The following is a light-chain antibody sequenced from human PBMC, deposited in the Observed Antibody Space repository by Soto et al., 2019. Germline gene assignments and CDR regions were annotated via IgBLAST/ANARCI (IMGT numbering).Light chain of an antibody. CDR2: AAS. V-gene: IGKV1-39*01. CDR3: QQIHSTSSYT. J-gene: IGKJ2*01. Sequence: DIQMTQSPSTLSGSVGDRVTITCRASQNIRNYLNWYQQRPGKTPNLLVYAASNLRGGVPSRFSGSGSGTVFTLTINSLQPEDFATYYCQQIHSTSSYTFGQGTRVDIK. CDR1: QNIRNY.